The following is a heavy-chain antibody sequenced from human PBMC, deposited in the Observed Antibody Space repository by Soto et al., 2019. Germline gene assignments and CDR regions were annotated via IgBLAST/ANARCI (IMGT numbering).Heavy chain of an antibody. V-gene: IGHV4-59*01. J-gene: IGHJ4*02. D-gene: IGHD6-13*01. Sequence: SETQSLTCTVSGGSISSYYWSWIRQPPGKGLEWIGYIYYTGSTNYNPSLKSRVTISVDTSKNQFSLKLSSVTAADTAVYYCARILAGAELYFFDYWGQGTLVTVSS. CDR3: ARILAGAELYFFDY. CDR2: IYYTGST. CDR1: GGSISSYY.